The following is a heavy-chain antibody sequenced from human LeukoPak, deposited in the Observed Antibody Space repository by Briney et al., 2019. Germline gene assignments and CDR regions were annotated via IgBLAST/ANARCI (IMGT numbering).Heavy chain of an antibody. V-gene: IGHV1-46*01. Sequence: GSVKVSCKASGYTFTSYYMHWVRQAPGQGLGWMGIINPSGGSTSYAQKFQGRVTMTRDTSTSTVYMELSSLRSEDTAVYYCARDPATGISDYWGQGTLVTVSS. CDR3: ARDPATGISDY. D-gene: IGHD3-10*01. CDR1: GYTFTSYY. CDR2: INPSGGST. J-gene: IGHJ4*02.